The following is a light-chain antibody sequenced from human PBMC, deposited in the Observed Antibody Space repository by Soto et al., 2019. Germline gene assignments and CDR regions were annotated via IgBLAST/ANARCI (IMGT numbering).Light chain of an antibody. CDR3: AAWDDSLSGHVV. CDR1: ISNIGSNF. V-gene: IGLV1-47*01. Sequence: QSVLTQPPSASGTPGQRVTISCSGSISNIGSNFVYWYQQFPGTAPKLLIYGNNQRPSGVPDRFSGSKSGTSASLAISGLRSEDEADYYCAAWDDSLSGHVVFGGGTKLTVL. J-gene: IGLJ2*01. CDR2: GNN.